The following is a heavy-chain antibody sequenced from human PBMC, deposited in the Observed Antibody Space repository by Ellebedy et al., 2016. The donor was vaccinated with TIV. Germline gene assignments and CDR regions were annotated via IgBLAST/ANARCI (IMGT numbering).Heavy chain of an antibody. CDR2: IYPGDSDT. CDR1: GDRFTNSW. Sequence: GESLKISCKGSGDRFTNSWIGWVRQMPGKGLEWMGIIYPGDSDTRYSPSFQGQVTLSADKSITTAYLQWSSLKASDTAMYYCARLSGDGYNLFDYWGQGTLVTVSS. J-gene: IGHJ4*02. V-gene: IGHV5-51*01. D-gene: IGHD5-24*01. CDR3: ARLSGDGYNLFDY.